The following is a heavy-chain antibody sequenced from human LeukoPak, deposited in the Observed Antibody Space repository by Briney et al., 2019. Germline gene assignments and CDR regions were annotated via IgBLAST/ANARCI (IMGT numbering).Heavy chain of an antibody. J-gene: IGHJ3*02. CDR1: GFTFSSYR. D-gene: IGHD3-22*01. V-gene: IGHV3-21*01. CDR2: ISSSSSYI. CDR3: ARSTTYYYDSSGDVAFDI. Sequence: PGGSLRLSCAASGFTFSSYRMNWVRQAPGKGLEWVSSISSSSSYIYYADSVKGRFTISRDNAKTSLYLQMNSLRAEDTAVYYCARSTTYYYDSSGDVAFDIWGQGKMVTVSS.